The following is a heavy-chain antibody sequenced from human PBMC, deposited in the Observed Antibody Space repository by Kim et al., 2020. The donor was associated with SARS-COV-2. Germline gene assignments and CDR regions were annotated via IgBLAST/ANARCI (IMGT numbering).Heavy chain of an antibody. Sequence: GGSLRLSCAASGFPFSDYYMSWVRQAPGKGLEWVSYISASGNIVYYRDSVKGRFTISRDNAKNLLYLQMDSLRPEDTARYYCARDRVCGRAGCYDADFDLWGRGTQVIVSS. CDR1: GFPFSDYY. V-gene: IGHV3-11*04. CDR2: ISASGNIV. D-gene: IGHD2-21*01. J-gene: IGHJ4*02. CDR3: ARDRVCGRAGCYDADFDL.